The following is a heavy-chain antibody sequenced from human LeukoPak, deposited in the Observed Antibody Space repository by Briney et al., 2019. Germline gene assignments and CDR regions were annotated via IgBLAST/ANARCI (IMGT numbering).Heavy chain of an antibody. D-gene: IGHD3-16*01. CDR1: GGTFSSYA. Sequence: AASVTVSCKASGGTFSSYAISWVRQAPGQGLEWMGGIIPIFGTANYAQKFQGRVTITADKSTSTAYMELSSLRSEDTAIYYCARAHFSAYTGSEWGQGTLVTVSS. CDR2: IIPIFGTA. V-gene: IGHV1-69*06. CDR3: ARAHFSAYTGSE. J-gene: IGHJ4*02.